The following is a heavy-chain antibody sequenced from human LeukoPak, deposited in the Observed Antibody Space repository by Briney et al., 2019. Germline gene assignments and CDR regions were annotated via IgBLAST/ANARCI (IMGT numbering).Heavy chain of an antibody. CDR1: GFAFNTCA. Sequence: GGSLRLSCAASGFAFNTCAIHWVRQAPGKGLEWVAVISYDGNTIHYADSVKGRFTISRDNSKNTLYLQMDSLRGEDTAVYFCVRSGGLLKFDCWGQGTPVTVSS. CDR2: ISYDGNTI. V-gene: IGHV3-30-3*01. D-gene: IGHD2-8*02. CDR3: VRSGGLLKFDC. J-gene: IGHJ4*02.